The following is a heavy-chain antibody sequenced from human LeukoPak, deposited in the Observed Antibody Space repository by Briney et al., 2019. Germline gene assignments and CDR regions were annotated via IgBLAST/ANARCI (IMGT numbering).Heavy chain of an antibody. V-gene: IGHV4-34*01. CDR2: INHSGST. J-gene: IGHJ4*02. CDR1: GGSFSGYY. D-gene: IGHD4-17*01. Sequence: PSETLSLTCAVYGGSFSGYYWSWIRQPPGKGLEWIGEINHSGSTNYNPSLKSRVTISVDTSKSQFSLKLSSVTAADTAVYYCARLYGDYRDYWGQGTLVTVSS. CDR3: ARLYGDYRDY.